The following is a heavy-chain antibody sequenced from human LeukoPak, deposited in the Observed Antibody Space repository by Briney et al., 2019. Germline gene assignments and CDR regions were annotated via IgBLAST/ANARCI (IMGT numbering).Heavy chain of an antibody. CDR3: ARATYYYDSSGYYRVDYYGMDV. D-gene: IGHD3-22*01. J-gene: IGHJ6*02. V-gene: IGHV3-74*01. Sequence: PGGSLRLSCAASGFTFSSYWMHWVRQAPGKGLVWVSRINSDGSSTNYADSVKGRFTISRDNAKNTLYLQMNSLRAEDTAVYYCARATYYYDSSGYYRVDYYGMDVWGQGTTVTVSS. CDR2: INSDGSST. CDR1: GFTFSSYW.